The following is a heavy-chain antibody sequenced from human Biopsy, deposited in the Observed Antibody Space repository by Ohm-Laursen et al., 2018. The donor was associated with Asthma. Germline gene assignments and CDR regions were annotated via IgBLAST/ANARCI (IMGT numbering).Heavy chain of an antibody. J-gene: IGHJ6*02. CDR3: ARGSSPRLSQWELLVSGGKRAHSYYGMDV. Sequence: GTLSLTCTVSGGSITSSSYYWGWIRQPPGKGMEWIGSMYHSGSPYYHPSLKSRATISVDTSKNQLSLRLTSVTAADTAVYYCARGSSPRLSQWELLVSGGKRAHSYYGMDVWGQGTTVTVS. CDR1: GGSITSSSYY. D-gene: IGHD1-26*01. V-gene: IGHV4-39*02. CDR2: MYHSGSP.